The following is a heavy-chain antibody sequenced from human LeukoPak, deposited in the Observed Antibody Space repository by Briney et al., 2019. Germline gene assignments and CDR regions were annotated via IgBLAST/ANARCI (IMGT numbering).Heavy chain of an antibody. CDR2: ISSSSNNI. CDR1: GFTFSDYY. CDR3: ARAAGWFDP. J-gene: IGHJ5*02. V-gene: IGHV3-11*01. Sequence: PWGSLRLSCAASGFTFSDYYMTWIRQAPGKGLEWVSYISSSSNNIHYANSVRGRFTISRDNAKNSVYLQMNSLRAEDTAIYYCARAAGWFDPWGQGTLVTVSS.